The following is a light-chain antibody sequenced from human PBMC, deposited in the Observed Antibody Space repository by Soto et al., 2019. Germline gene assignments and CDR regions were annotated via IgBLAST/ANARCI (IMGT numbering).Light chain of an antibody. J-gene: IGLJ2*01. CDR2: EGS. CDR1: SSDVGSYNL. CDR3: CSYAGSSTLV. V-gene: IGLV2-23*01. Sequence: QSVLTQPASVSGSPGQSITISCTGTSSDVGSYNLVSWYQQHPGKAPKLMIYEGSKRPSGVSNRFSGSKSGNTASLTISGLQAEYEADYYCCSYAGSSTLVFGGGTKLTVL.